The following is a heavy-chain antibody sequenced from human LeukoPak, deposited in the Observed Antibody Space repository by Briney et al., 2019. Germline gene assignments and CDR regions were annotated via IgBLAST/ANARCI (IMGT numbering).Heavy chain of an antibody. D-gene: IGHD2-15*01. CDR3: ARDSHLAPWCSGGSCYPWGYYYYGMDV. CDR2: IWYDGSNK. J-gene: IGHJ6*02. Sequence: GGSLRLSCAASGFTFSNYGMHWVRQAPGKGLEWVAVIWYDGSNKYYGDSVKGRFTISRDNSKNTLYLQMNSLRAEDTAVYYCARDSHLAPWCSGGSCYPWGYYYYGMDVWGQGTTVTVSS. V-gene: IGHV3-33*01. CDR1: GFTFSNYG.